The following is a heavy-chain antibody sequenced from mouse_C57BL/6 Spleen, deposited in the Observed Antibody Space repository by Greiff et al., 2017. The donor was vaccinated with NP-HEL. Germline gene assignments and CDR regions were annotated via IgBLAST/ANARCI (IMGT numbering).Heavy chain of an antibody. D-gene: IGHD1-1*01. V-gene: IGHV1-69*02. CDR2: IDPSDSYT. CDR3: ARKDYGSRDAMDY. Sequence: VQLQQPGAELVKPGASVKLSCKASGYTFTSYWMHWVKQRPGRGLEWIGRIDPSDSYTNYNQKFKGKATLTVDTSSSTAYMQLSSLTSEDSAVYYCARKDYGSRDAMDYWGQGTSVTVSS. J-gene: IGHJ4*01. CDR1: GYTFTSYW.